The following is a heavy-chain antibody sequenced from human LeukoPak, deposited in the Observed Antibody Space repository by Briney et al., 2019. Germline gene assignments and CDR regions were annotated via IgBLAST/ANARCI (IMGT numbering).Heavy chain of an antibody. V-gene: IGHV1-69*05. CDR2: IIPIFGTA. D-gene: IGHD6-19*01. CDR3: AREKIAVAGYFDY. J-gene: IGHJ4*02. CDR1: GGTFSSYA. Sequence: SVKVSCKASGGTFSSYAISWVRQAPGQGHEWMGGIIPIFGTANYAQKFQGRVTITTDESTSTAYMELSSLRSEDTAVYYCAREKIAVAGYFDYWGQGTLVTVSS.